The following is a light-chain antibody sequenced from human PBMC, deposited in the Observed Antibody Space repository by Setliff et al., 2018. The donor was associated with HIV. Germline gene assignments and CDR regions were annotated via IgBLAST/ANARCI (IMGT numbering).Light chain of an antibody. J-gene: IGLJ1*01. V-gene: IGLV2-14*03. Sequence: QSALTQPASVSGSPGQSITISCTGTSSDVGYYNYVAWFQQHPGKAPKLMIYDVSKWPSGASNRFSGSKSGNTASLTISGLQAEDEADYYCCSYAGSYTYVFGTGTKVTVL. CDR1: SSDVGYYNY. CDR3: CSYAGSYTYV. CDR2: DVS.